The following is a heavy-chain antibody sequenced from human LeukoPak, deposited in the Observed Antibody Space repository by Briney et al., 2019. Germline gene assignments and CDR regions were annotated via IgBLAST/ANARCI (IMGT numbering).Heavy chain of an antibody. CDR3: ARVEAAAGLPYYFDY. CDR2: INHSGST. CDR1: GGSFSGYY. J-gene: IGHJ4*02. Sequence: ASETLSLTCAVYGGSFSGYYWSWIRQPPGKGLEWIGEINHSGSTNYNPSLKSRVTISVDTSKNQFSLKLSSVTAADTAVYYCARVEAAAGLPYYFDYWGQGTLVTVSS. D-gene: IGHD6-13*01. V-gene: IGHV4-34*01.